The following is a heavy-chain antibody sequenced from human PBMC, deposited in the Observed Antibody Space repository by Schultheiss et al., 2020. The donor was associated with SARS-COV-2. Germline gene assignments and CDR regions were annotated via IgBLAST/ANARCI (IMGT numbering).Heavy chain of an antibody. D-gene: IGHD3-22*01. CDR3: AKDERGRNYYDSSGYSSQGPDY. J-gene: IGHJ4*02. V-gene: IGHV3-64*01. Sequence: GGSLRLSCAASGFTFSSYAMHWVRQAPGKGLEYVSAISSNGGSTYYANSVKGRFTISRDNSKNTLYLQMGSLRAEDMAVYYCAKDERGRNYYDSSGYSSQGPDYWGQGTLVTVSS. CDR1: GFTFSSYA. CDR2: ISSNGGST.